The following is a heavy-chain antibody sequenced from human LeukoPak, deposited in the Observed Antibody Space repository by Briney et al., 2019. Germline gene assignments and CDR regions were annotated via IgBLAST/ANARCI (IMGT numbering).Heavy chain of an antibody. J-gene: IGHJ2*01. CDR1: GFTFGDYA. CDR3: TRDPYYDYVWGAGEWYFDL. Sequence: PGGSLRLSCTASGFTFGDYAMSWFRQAPGKGLEWVGFIRSKAYGGTTEYAASVKGRFTISRDDSKSIAYLQMNSLKTEDTAVYYCTRDPYYDYVWGAGEWYFDLWGRGTLVTVSS. D-gene: IGHD3-16*01. V-gene: IGHV3-49*03. CDR2: IRSKAYGGTT.